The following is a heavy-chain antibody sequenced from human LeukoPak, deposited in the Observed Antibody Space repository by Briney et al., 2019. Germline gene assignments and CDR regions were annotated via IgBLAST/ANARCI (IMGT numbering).Heavy chain of an antibody. CDR1: GGSFSGYY. D-gene: IGHD6-13*01. CDR3: AKTSTGRGYFQY. J-gene: IGHJ1*01. V-gene: IGHV4-34*01. CDR2: INHSGST. Sequence: PSETLSLTCAVYGGSFSGYYWSWIRQPPGKGLEWIGEINHSGSTNYNPSLKSRVTISVDTSKNQFSLKLSSVTAADTAVYYCAKTSTGRGYFQYWGQGTLVTVSS.